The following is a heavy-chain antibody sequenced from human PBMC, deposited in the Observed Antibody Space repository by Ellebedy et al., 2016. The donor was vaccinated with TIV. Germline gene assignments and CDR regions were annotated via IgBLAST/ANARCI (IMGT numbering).Heavy chain of an antibody. V-gene: IGHV1-18*01. CDR2: ISAYNGNT. CDR1: GYTFTSYG. CDR3: ARSPQSSSNWYVYYYYYGMDV. J-gene: IGHJ6*02. Sequence: AASVKVSCKASGYTFTSYGISWVRQAPGQGLEWMGLISAYNGNTNYAQKLHGRVTMTTDTSTSTAYMELRSLRSDDTAVYYCARSPQSSSNWYVYYYYYGMDVWGQGTTFTVSS. D-gene: IGHD6-13*01.